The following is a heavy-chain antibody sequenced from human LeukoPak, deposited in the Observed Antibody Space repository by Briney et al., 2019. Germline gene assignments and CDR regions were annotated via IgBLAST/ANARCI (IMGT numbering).Heavy chain of an antibody. D-gene: IGHD1-26*01. J-gene: IGHJ6*03. Sequence: GGSLRLSYAASGFTFNDYGMSWVRQAPGKGLEWVSGINWNGGSTGYADSVKGRFTISRDNAKNSLYLQMNSLRAEDTALYYCARERISGSSRRYYYYYMDVWGKGTTVTVSS. V-gene: IGHV3-20*03. CDR3: ARERISGSSRRYYYYYMDV. CDR2: INWNGGST. CDR1: GFTFNDYG.